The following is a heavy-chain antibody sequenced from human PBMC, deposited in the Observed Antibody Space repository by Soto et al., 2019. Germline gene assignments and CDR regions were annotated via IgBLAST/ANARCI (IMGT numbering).Heavy chain of an antibody. V-gene: IGHV3-30*03. CDR3: ASNLPWIQLWDYFDY. J-gene: IGHJ4*02. CDR2: ISFDGRDT. Sequence: GESLKISCAASGFMFTSYGIHWVRQAPGKGLEWVAHISFDGRDTSYSDSARGRFTISRDNSKNTLYLQMNSLRAEDTAVYYCASNLPWIQLWDYFDYWGQGTLVTVSS. CDR1: GFMFTSYG. D-gene: IGHD5-18*01.